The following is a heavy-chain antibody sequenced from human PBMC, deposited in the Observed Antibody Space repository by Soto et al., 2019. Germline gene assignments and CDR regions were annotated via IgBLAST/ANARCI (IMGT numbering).Heavy chain of an antibody. Sequence: QVQLQESGPGLVKPSQTLSLTCTVSGGSISTGGYYWSWIRQHPGKGLEWIGYIYNSVTTYYNPSLKRRVTISVDTSNTQFSLMLSSVTVANTAVYYCARDPAPWGQGALVTVSS. J-gene: IGHJ5*02. CDR1: GGSISTGGYY. V-gene: IGHV4-31*03. CDR3: ARDPAP. CDR2: IYNSVTT.